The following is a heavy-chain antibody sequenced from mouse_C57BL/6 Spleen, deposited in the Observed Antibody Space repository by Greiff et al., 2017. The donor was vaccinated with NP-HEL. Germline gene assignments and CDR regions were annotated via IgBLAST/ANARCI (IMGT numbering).Heavy chain of an antibody. D-gene: IGHD1-1*01. J-gene: IGHJ4*01. CDR3: ARPYYSDYYAMDY. Sequence: VQLQQSGPGLVAPSQSLSITCTVSGFSLTSYGVHWVRQPPGKGLEWLVVIWSDGSTTYNSALKSRLSISKDNSKSQVFLKMNSLQTDDTAMYYCARPYYSDYYAMDYWGQGTSVTVSS. CDR2: IWSDGST. CDR1: GFSLTSYG. V-gene: IGHV2-6*03.